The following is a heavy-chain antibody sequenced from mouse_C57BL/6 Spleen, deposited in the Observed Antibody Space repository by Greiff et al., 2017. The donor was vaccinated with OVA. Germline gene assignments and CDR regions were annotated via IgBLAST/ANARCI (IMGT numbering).Heavy chain of an antibody. Sequence: VKLVESGAELARPGASVKLSCKASGYTFTSYGISWVKQRTGQGLEWIGEIYPRSGNTYYNEKFKGKATLTADKSSSTAYMELRSLTSEDSAVYFCARYYSNYGAMDYWGQGTSVTVSS. V-gene: IGHV1-81*01. CDR3: ARYYSNYGAMDY. CDR1: GYTFTSYG. CDR2: IYPRSGNT. D-gene: IGHD2-5*01. J-gene: IGHJ4*01.